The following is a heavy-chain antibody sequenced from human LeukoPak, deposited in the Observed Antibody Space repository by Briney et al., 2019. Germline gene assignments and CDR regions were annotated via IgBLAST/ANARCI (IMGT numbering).Heavy chain of an antibody. V-gene: IGHV4-4*07. J-gene: IGHJ4*02. CDR3: ARQIPAAGTAGFNS. CDR2: IYSTGST. CDR1: GGSISSYY. D-gene: IGHD6-13*01. Sequence: PSETLSLTCTVSGGSISSYYWSWIRQPAGKGLEWIGRIYSTGSTNYNPSLKSRVTMSVDTSKNQFSLRLRSVTAADTAVYYCARQIPAAGTAGFNSWGQGALVTVSS.